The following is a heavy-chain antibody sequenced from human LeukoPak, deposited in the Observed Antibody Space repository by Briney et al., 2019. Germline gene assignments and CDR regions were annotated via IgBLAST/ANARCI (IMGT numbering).Heavy chain of an antibody. Sequence: SETLSLTCAVSGGSISSSNWWSWVRQPPGKGLEWIGEIYHSGSTNYNPSLKSRVTISVDKSKNQLSLKLSSVTAADTAVYYCARGAVMAVVPSYDYWGQGTLVTVSS. D-gene: IGHD2-15*01. J-gene: IGHJ4*02. CDR2: IYHSGST. V-gene: IGHV4-4*02. CDR1: GGSISSSNW. CDR3: ARGAVMAVVPSYDY.